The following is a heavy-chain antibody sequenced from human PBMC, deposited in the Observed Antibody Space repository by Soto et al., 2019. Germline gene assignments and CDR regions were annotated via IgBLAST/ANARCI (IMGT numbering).Heavy chain of an antibody. CDR2: IHPSGST. D-gene: IGHD3-22*01. Sequence: SETLSLTCAVYGASFSGYYCSWIRQAPGKGLEWIGEIHPSGSTYYNPSLKSRVTISVDTSKNQFSLKLSSVTAADTAVYYCASNTYPTDYYDSSGYYYYGMDVWGQGTTVTVSS. CDR3: ASNTYPTDYYDSSGYYYYGMDV. CDR1: GASFSGYY. J-gene: IGHJ6*02. V-gene: IGHV4-34*09.